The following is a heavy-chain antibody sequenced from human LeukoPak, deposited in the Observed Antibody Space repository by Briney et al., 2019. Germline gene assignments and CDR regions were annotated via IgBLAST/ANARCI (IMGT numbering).Heavy chain of an antibody. CDR3: ARARYNSDYFNY. CDR2: IYYTGST. V-gene: IGHV4-59*01. D-gene: IGHD6-19*01. CDR1: GGSISSYY. J-gene: IGHJ4*02. Sequence: SETLSLTCTVSGGSISSYYWSWIRQPPGKGLEWIGYIYYTGSTNYNPSLKSRVTISVDTSTNQFSLNLSSVTAADTAVYYCARARYNSDYFNYWGQGTLVTVSS.